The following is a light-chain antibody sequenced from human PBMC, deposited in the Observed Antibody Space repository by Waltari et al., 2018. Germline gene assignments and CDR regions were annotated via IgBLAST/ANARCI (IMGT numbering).Light chain of an antibody. CDR1: SSNIGAGTD. CDR2: ATT. J-gene: IGLJ1*01. Sequence: QSVLTQPPSVSGAPGQRVTISCTGSSSNIGAGTDVHWYQQLPGSPPKLLISATTNRPAGVPDRFSGSKSGTSASLAITGLQAEDEGDYYCQSFDNSLSVPYVFGTGTKVTVL. V-gene: IGLV1-40*01. CDR3: QSFDNSLSVPYV.